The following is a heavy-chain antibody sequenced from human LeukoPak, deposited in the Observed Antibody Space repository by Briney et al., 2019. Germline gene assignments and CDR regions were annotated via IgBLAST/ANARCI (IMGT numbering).Heavy chain of an antibody. Sequence: PSETLSLTCAVYGGSFSGYYWSWIRQPPGKGLEWIGEINHSGSTNYNPSLKSRVTISVDTSKNQFSLKLSSVTAADTAVYYCARSRYYYGSGSYYNQFYYYYYMDVWGKGTTVTISS. CDR1: GGSFSGYY. V-gene: IGHV4-34*01. CDR3: ARSRYYYGSGSYYNQFYYYYYMDV. CDR2: INHSGST. D-gene: IGHD3-10*01. J-gene: IGHJ6*03.